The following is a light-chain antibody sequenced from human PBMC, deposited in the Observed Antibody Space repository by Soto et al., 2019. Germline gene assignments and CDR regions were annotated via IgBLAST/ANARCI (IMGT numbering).Light chain of an antibody. CDR1: SSDVGGYNY. Sequence: QSALTQPASVSGSPGQSITISCTGTSSDVGGYNYVSWYQQHPGKAPKLMIYDVSNRPSGVPNRFSGSKSGNTASLTISGLHAEDEAEDYCSSYTSSSTLVYVFGTGTKLTVL. V-gene: IGLV2-14*03. CDR3: SSYTSSSTLVYV. J-gene: IGLJ1*01. CDR2: DVS.